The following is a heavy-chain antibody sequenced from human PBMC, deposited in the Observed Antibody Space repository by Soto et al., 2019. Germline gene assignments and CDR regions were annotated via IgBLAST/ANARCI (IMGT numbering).Heavy chain of an antibody. Sequence: ASVKVSCKASGYTFTSYGISWVRQAPGQGLEWMGWISAYNGSTNYAQKLQGRVTMTTDTSTSTAYMELRSLRSDDTAVYYCARDDYSNYVWSSYYYYYGMDVWGQGTTVTVSS. D-gene: IGHD4-4*01. J-gene: IGHJ6*02. CDR2: ISAYNGST. V-gene: IGHV1-18*01. CDR1: GYTFTSYG. CDR3: ARDDYSNYVWSSYYYYYGMDV.